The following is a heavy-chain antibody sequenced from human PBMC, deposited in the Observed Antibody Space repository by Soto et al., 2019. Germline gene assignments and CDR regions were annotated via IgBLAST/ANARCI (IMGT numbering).Heavy chain of an antibody. V-gene: IGHV3-66*01. D-gene: IGHD3-10*01. J-gene: IGHJ4*02. Sequence: GGSLRLSCAASGFTVSSNYMSWVRQAPGKGLEWVSVIYSGGSTYYADSVKGRFTISRDNSKNTLYLQMNSLRAEDTAVYYCARDFMVRGVIISPFDYWGQGTLVTVSS. CDR1: GFTVSSNY. CDR3: ARDFMVRGVIISPFDY. CDR2: IYSGGST.